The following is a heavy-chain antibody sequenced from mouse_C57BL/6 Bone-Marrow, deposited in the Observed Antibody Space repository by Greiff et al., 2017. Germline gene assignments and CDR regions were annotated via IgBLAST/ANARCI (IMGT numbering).Heavy chain of an antibody. J-gene: IGHJ2*01. D-gene: IGHD1-1*01. CDR2: IYPGNSDT. Sequence: EVQGVESGTVLARPGASVKMSCKTSGYTFTSYWMHWVKQRPGQGLEWIGAIYPGNSDTSYNQKFKGKAKLTAVTSASTAYMELSSLTNEDSAVYYCTRRITTVVATADYWGKGTTLTVSS. V-gene: IGHV1-5*01. CDR1: GYTFTSYW. CDR3: TRRITTVVATADY.